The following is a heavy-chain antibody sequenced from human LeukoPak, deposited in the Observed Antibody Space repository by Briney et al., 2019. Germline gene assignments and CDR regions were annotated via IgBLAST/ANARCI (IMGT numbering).Heavy chain of an antibody. CDR2: INPNSGGT. CDR1: RYTFTGYY. V-gene: IGHV1-2*02. CDR3: ARVRWELLHSNDY. J-gene: IGHJ4*02. D-gene: IGHD1-26*01. Sequence: GASVKVSCKASRYTFTGYYMHWVRQAPGQGLEWMGWINPNSGGTNYAQKFQGRVTMTRDTSISTAYMELSRLRSDDTAVYYCARVRWELLHSNDYWGQGTLVTVSS.